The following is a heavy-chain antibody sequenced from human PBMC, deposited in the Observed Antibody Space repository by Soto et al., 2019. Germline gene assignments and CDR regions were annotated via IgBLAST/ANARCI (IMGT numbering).Heavy chain of an antibody. V-gene: IGHV1-8*01. D-gene: IGHD2-2*01. CDR2: MNPNSGNT. CDR1: GYTFTSYD. J-gene: IGHJ6*02. Sequence: ASVKVSCKASGYTFTSYDINWVRQATGQGLEWMGWMNPNSGNTGYAQKFQGRVTMTRNTSISTAYMELSSLRSEDTAVYYCARGEYCSSTSCRDYGMDVWGRGTTVTVSS. CDR3: ARGEYCSSTSCRDYGMDV.